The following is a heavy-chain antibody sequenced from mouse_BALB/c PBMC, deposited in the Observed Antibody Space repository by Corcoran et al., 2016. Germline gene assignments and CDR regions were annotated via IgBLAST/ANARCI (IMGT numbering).Heavy chain of an antibody. CDR2: IDPANGNT. CDR1: GFNIKDTY. V-gene: IGHV14-3*02. D-gene: IGHD4-1*01. Sequence: EVQLQQSGAELVKPGASVKLSCTASGFNIKDTYMHWVKQRPEQGLEWIGRIDPANGNTKYDPKFQGKATITADTSSNTAYLQHSSLTSEDTAVYYCARGTGFDYWGQGTTLTVSS. J-gene: IGHJ2*01. CDR3: ARGTGFDY.